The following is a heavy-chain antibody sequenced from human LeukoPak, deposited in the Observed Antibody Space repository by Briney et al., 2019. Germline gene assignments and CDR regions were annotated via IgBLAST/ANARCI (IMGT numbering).Heavy chain of an antibody. V-gene: IGHV1-2*02. CDR3: AREANSWYHS. CDR1: GYTLTDYY. J-gene: IGHJ4*02. Sequence: ASVKVSCKASGYTLTDYYMHWVRQAPGQGLEWVAWINPSSGATTYAQKFQGRVTLTKDTSISTAYMELSRLTSDDTAMYYCAREANSWYHSWGQGTLVTVSS. CDR2: INPSSGAT. D-gene: IGHD2/OR15-2a*01.